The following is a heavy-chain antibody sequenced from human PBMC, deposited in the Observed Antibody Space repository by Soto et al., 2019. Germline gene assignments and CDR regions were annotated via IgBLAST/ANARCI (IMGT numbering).Heavy chain of an antibody. V-gene: IGHV1-8*01. D-gene: IGHD4-17*01. J-gene: IGHJ5*02. CDR1: GYTFTSYD. CDR2: MNPTSGNT. CDR3: ARALRRRGNWFDP. Sequence: GASVKVSCKASGYTFTSYDINWVRQATGQGLEWMGWMNPTSGNTGYAQKFQGRVTMTRNTSISTAYMELSSLRSEDTAVYYCARALRRRGNWFDPWGQGTLVTVSS.